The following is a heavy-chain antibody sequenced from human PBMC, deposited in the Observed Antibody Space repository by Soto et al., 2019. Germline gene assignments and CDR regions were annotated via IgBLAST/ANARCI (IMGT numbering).Heavy chain of an antibody. V-gene: IGHV3-33*06. D-gene: IGHD6-19*01. J-gene: IGHJ4*02. CDR1: GFTFSNYG. CDR2: VWYDGSDK. Sequence: GGSLRLSCAATGFTFSNYGMHWVRQAPGKGLEWVAVVWYDGSDKYYADSVKGRFTISRDNSKNTLYLQMNSLRAEDTAVYYCAKDPELRGGWYDYFDYWGQGTLVTVSS. CDR3: AKDPELRGGWYDYFDY.